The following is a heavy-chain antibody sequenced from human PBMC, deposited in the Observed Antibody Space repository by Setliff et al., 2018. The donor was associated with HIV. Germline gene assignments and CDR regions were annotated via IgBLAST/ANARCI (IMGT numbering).Heavy chain of an antibody. CDR3: ARYNYDFLTGYYPIDY. Sequence: SETLSLTCTVSSYSISTDYFWGWIRQPPGKGLEWIGSIYHNGNTYYNPSLKSRATISVDTSKNQFSLKLRSVTAADTAVYYCARYNYDFLTGYYPIDYWGQGTLVTVSS. CDR1: SYSISTDYF. D-gene: IGHD3-9*01. CDR2: IYHNGNT. V-gene: IGHV4-38-2*02. J-gene: IGHJ4*02.